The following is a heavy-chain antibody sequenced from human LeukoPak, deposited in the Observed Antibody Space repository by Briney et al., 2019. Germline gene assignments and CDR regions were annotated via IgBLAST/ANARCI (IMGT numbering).Heavy chain of an antibody. CDR2: ISGSGGGT. V-gene: IGHV3-23*01. Sequence: PGGSLRLSCAASGFTFSSYAMSWVRQAPGKGLEWASAISGSGGGTYYADSVKGRFTISRDNSKNTLYLQMNSLRAEDTAVYYCAKALGPRVADTPFDYWGQGTLVTVSS. J-gene: IGHJ4*02. CDR3: AKALGPRVADTPFDY. CDR1: GFTFSSYA. D-gene: IGHD2-15*01.